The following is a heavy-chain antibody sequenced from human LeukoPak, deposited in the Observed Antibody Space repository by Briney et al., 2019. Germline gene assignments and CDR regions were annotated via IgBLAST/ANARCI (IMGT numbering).Heavy chain of an antibody. CDR3: ARGYDILTGYENWFDP. J-gene: IGHJ5*02. CDR2: IYHSGST. D-gene: IGHD3-9*01. CDR1: GGSISSGDYY. V-gene: IGHV4-30-4*01. Sequence: SQTLSLTCTVSGGSISSGDYYWSWIRQPPGKGLEWIGYIYHSGSTYYNPSLKSRVTISVDTSKNQFSLKLSSVTAADTAVYYCARGYDILTGYENWFDPWGQGTLVTVSS.